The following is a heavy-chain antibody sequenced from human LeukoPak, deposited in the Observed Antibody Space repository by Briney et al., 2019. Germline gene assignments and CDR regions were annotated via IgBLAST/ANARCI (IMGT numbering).Heavy chain of an antibody. CDR1: RFTFNNYG. J-gene: IGHJ5*02. V-gene: IGHV3-30*03. CDR2: ISYDGTTE. Sequence: PGRSLRLSCAASRFTFNNYGMHWVRQAPGKGLEWVAEISYDGTTEYYADSVKGRSTIFRDNSKNTLYLQMNSLRAEDTAVYYCARGLIAAAGGGFDPWGQGTLATVSS. CDR3: ARGLIAAAGGGFDP. D-gene: IGHD6-13*01.